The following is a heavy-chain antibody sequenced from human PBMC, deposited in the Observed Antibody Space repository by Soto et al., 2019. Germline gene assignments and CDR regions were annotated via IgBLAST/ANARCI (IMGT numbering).Heavy chain of an antibody. J-gene: IGHJ3*02. Sequence: QVQLVESGGGVVQPGRSLRLSCAASGVTFSSYGMHWVRQGPGKGLEWVAGIWCAGSNKYYADSVKGRFTISREHSKKTRDPQKNNQRAEDTAVYYRARDNAPGAEAPDVFYIWGQGTMVTVSS. CDR2: IWCAGSNK. V-gene: IGHV3-33*01. D-gene: IGHD3-10*01. CDR1: GVTFSSYG. CDR3: ARDNAPGAEAPDVFYI.